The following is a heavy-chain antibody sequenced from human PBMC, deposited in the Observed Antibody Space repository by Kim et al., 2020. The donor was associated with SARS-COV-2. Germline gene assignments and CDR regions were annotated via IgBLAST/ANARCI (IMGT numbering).Heavy chain of an antibody. J-gene: IGHJ3*02. D-gene: IGHD6-13*01. CDR3: ARDHGIAAAGDAFDI. V-gene: IGHV3-53*04. Sequence: DSVKGRFTISRHNSKNTLYLQMNSLRAEDTAVYYCARDHGIAAAGDAFDIWGQGTMVTVSS.